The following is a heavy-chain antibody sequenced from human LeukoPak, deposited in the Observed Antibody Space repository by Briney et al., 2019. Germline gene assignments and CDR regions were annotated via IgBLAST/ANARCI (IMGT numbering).Heavy chain of an antibody. CDR1: GYSFTSYW. CDR2: IYPGDSDT. J-gene: IGHJ5*02. V-gene: IGHV5-51*01. CDR3: ARRGLPAAISGPTANWFDP. D-gene: IGHD2-2*02. Sequence: GESLKISCKGSGYSFTSYWIGWVRQMPGKGLEWMVIIYPGDSDTRYSPSFQGQVTISADKSISTAYLQWSSLKASDTAMYYCARRGLPAAISGPTANWFDPWGQGTLVTVSS.